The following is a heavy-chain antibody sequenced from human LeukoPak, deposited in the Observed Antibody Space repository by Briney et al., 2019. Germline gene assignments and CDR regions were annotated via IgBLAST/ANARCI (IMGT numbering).Heavy chain of an antibody. CDR3: AKDWNGGIDAFDI. CDR2: IANDGRT. CDR1: GFTVSSNY. V-gene: IGHV3-53*05. Sequence: GGSLRLSCAASGFTVSSNYMSWVRQAPGKGLECVSVIANDGRTYYADSVKGRFTISRDNSKNTLYLQMNSLRAEDTAVYYCAKDWNGGIDAFDIWGQGTMVTVSS. J-gene: IGHJ3*02. D-gene: IGHD1-1*01.